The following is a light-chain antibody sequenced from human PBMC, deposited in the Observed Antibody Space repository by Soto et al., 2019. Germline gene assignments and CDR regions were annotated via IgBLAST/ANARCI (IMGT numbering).Light chain of an antibody. J-gene: IGKJ5*01. CDR1: QSIGKH. V-gene: IGKV1-39*01. Sequence: MTQFPATLSVSPGDRVTITCRASQSIGKHLNWYQQKPGKAPKFLIYGASTLQNGVPSRFTGSGSGTDFTLTVNSLQPEDFATYYCQQSYSSPTTFGQGTRLEI. CDR3: QQSYSSPTT. CDR2: GAS.